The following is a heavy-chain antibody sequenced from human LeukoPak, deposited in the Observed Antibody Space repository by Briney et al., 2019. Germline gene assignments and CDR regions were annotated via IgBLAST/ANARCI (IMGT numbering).Heavy chain of an antibody. CDR3: ARDEKYYDYVWGIYRYFDL. V-gene: IGHV4-4*07. Sequence: SETLSLTCTVSGGSITSYYWSWIRQPAGKGLEWIGRIYYSGTTNYNPSLKSRVTMSVDTSKNQFSLKLRSVTAADTAVYYCARDEKYYDYVWGIYRYFDLWGRGTWSLSPQ. D-gene: IGHD3-16*02. CDR1: GGSITSYY. CDR2: IYYSGTT. J-gene: IGHJ2*01.